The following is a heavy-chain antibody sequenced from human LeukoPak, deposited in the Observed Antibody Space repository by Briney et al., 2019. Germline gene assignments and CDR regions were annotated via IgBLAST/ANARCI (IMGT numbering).Heavy chain of an antibody. Sequence: GGSLRLSCAASGFSFSDHYMSWIRQAPGKGLEWISYISTSAEKIYYTDSVKGRYTISRDNAKNSLYLQMNSLRAEDTAVYYCARSGLYYDSSGYPVYFDYWGQGTLVTVSS. CDR3: ARSGLYYDSSGYPVYFDY. CDR1: GFSFSDHY. CDR2: ISTSAEKI. J-gene: IGHJ4*02. V-gene: IGHV3-11*04. D-gene: IGHD3-22*01.